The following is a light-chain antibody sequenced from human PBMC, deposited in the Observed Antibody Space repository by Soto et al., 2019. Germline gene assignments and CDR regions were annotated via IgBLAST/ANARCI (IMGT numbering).Light chain of an antibody. J-gene: IGLJ1*01. V-gene: IGLV2-8*01. CDR3: SSYAGSNMGV. CDR2: EVT. CDR1: SSDVGGYNF. Sequence: QSVLTQPPSASGSPGQSVTISCTGTSSDVGGYNFVSWYQQQPGKAPKLIIYEVTQRPSGVPDRFSGSKSGNTASLTVSGLQAEDAAEYYCSSYAGSNMGVFGNGTKVTV.